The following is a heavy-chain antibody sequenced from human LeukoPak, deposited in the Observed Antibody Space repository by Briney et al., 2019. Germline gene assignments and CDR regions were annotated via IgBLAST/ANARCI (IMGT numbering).Heavy chain of an antibody. J-gene: IGHJ4*02. CDR2: LDPEDGET. Sequence: ASVKVSCKVSGYTLTELSMHWVRQAPGKGLEWMGGLDPEDGETICAQKFQGRVTMTEDTSTDTAYMELSSLRSEDTAVYYCATASPRSGSYVPFDYWGQGTLVTVSS. CDR3: ATASPRSGSYVPFDY. D-gene: IGHD3-10*01. V-gene: IGHV1-24*01. CDR1: GYTLTELS.